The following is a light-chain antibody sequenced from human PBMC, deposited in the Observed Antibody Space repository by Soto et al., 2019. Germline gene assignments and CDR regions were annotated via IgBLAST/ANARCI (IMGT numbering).Light chain of an antibody. CDR1: SSDVGSYNL. CDR2: EGS. CDR3: CSYAGSSTLDV. Sequence: QSALTQPASVSESPGQSITISCTGTSSDVGSYNLVSWYQQHPGKAPKLMIYEGSKRPSGVSNRFSGSKSGNTASLTISGLQAEDEADYYCCSYAGSSTLDVFGTGTKLTVL. J-gene: IGLJ1*01. V-gene: IGLV2-23*01.